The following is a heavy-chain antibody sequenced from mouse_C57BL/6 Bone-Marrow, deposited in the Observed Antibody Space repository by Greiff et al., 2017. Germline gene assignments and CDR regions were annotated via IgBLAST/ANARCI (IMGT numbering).Heavy chain of an antibody. CDR3: ARPLGDY. CDR1: GYTFTTYW. CDR2: IDPSNSYT. D-gene: IGHD3-3*01. J-gene: IGHJ2*01. V-gene: IGHV1-69*01. Sequence: QVQLQQPGAELVMPGASVKLSCKASGYTFTTYWMHWVKQRPGQSLEWIGEIDPSNSYTNYNQKFKGKSTLTVDKSSNTAYMQLSRLTSEDSAVYYCARPLGDYGGKGTTLTVSS.